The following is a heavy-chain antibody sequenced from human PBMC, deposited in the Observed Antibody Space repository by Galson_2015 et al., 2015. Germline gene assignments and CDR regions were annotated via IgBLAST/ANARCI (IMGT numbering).Heavy chain of an antibody. CDR1: GFTFSSYA. CDR3: AKSRRDGYNSDYFDY. Sequence: SLRLSCAASGFTFSSYAMSWVRQAPGKGLEWVSAISGSGGSTYYADSVKGRFTISRDNSKNTLYLQMNSLRAEDTAVYYCAKSRRDGYNSDYFDYWGQGTLVTVSS. V-gene: IGHV3-23*01. J-gene: IGHJ4*02. D-gene: IGHD5-24*01. CDR2: ISGSGGST.